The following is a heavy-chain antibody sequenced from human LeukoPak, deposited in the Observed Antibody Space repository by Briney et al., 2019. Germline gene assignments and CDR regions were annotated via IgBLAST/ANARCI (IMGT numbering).Heavy chain of an antibody. CDR2: INSDATST. V-gene: IGHV3-74*01. CDR1: GFMLSSTW. Sequence: PGGSLGLSCAASGFMLSSTWMHWVRQAPGKGLVWVSRINSDATSTSYADSVRGRFTISRDDAKNTMYLQMNTLRAEDTAVYYCAKDSGGIGARFDPWGQGTLVTVSS. D-gene: IGHD1-26*01. CDR3: AKDSGGIGARFDP. J-gene: IGHJ5*02.